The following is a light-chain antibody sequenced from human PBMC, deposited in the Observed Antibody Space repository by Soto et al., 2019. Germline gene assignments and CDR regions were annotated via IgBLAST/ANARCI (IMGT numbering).Light chain of an antibody. Sequence: TQSPTSLIASVGDRVTITCQASQYIGTFVNWYQQKGGEAPRLLISGASNLEAGVPSRFRGSGSGADFIFTLTNLQPEDVGAYSCQQYDNIILSFGGGTKVEI. CDR3: QQYDNIILS. CDR1: QYIGTF. CDR2: GAS. J-gene: IGKJ4*01. V-gene: IGKV1-33*01.